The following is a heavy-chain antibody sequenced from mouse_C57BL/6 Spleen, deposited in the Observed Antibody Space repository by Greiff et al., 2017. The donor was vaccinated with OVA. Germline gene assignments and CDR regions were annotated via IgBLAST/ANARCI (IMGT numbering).Heavy chain of an antibody. CDR3: ARRGTDGYFDY. V-gene: IGHV1-42*01. J-gene: IGHJ2*01. D-gene: IGHD3-3*01. CDR1: GYSFTGYY. Sequence: VQLQQSGPELVKPGASVKISCKASGYSFTGYYMNWVKQSPEKSLEWIGEINPSTGGTTYNQKFKAKATLTVDKSSSTAYMQLKSLTSEDSAVYYCARRGTDGYFDYWGQGTTLTVSS. CDR2: INPSTGGT.